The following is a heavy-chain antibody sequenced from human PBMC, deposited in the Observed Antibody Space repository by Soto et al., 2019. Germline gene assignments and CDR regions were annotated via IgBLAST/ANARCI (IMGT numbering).Heavy chain of an antibody. CDR2: IIPIFGTA. CDR3: ARADYYDSGPGWFDP. Sequence: SVKVSCKASGGTFSSYAISWVRQAPGQGLEWMGGIIPIFGTANYAQKFQGRVTITADESTSTAYVELSSLRSEDTAVYYCARADYYDSGPGWFDPWGQGTLVTVSS. CDR1: GGTFSSYA. D-gene: IGHD3-22*01. V-gene: IGHV1-69*13. J-gene: IGHJ5*02.